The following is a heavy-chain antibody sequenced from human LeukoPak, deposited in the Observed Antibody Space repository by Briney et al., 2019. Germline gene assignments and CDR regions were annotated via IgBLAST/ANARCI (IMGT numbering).Heavy chain of an antibody. J-gene: IGHJ4*02. CDR1: GGSISSYY. Sequence: SETLSLTCTVSGGSISSYYWSWIRQPPGKGLEWIGFISYSGTTNYNPSLKSRVTISVDTSKNQFSLKLSSVTAADTAVYYCARGGWNKFDYWGQGTLVTVSS. CDR3: ARGGWNKFDY. CDR2: ISYSGTT. D-gene: IGHD3-22*01. V-gene: IGHV4-59*01.